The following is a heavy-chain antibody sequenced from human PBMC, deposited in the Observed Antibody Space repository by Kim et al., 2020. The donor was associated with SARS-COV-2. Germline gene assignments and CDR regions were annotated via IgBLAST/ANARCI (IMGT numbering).Heavy chain of an antibody. Sequence: DAATVNGRFTNYKDNSQNTLYLQMNSLRAEDTAVYYCAKRQWLHFDYWGQGTLVTVSS. J-gene: IGHJ4*02. D-gene: IGHD6-19*01. V-gene: IGHV3-23*01. CDR3: AKRQWLHFDY.